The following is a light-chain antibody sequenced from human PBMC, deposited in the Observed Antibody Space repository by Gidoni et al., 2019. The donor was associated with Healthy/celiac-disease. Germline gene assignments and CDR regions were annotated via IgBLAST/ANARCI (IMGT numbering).Light chain of an antibody. Sequence: DIQMTQSPSSLSASVGDRVTITCRASQSISSYLNWYQQKPGKAPKLLIYAASSLQSGVPSRFSGSGSGTDFTLTISSLPPEDFATYYCQQSYSTPPTFGQGTQVEIK. J-gene: IGKJ1*01. CDR1: QSISSY. V-gene: IGKV1-39*01. CDR3: QQSYSTPPT. CDR2: AAS.